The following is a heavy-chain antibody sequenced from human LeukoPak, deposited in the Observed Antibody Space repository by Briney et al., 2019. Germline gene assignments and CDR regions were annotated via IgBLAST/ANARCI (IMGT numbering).Heavy chain of an antibody. D-gene: IGHD1-26*01. J-gene: IGHJ4*02. CDR2: IYYSGST. Sequence: PSETLSLTCTVSGGSISSYYWSWIRQPPGKGLEWIGYIYYSGSTNYNPSLKSRVTISVDTSKNQFSLKLSSVTAADTAVYYCARQMRTVGAPIFDYWGQGTLVTVSS. CDR1: GGSISSYY. CDR3: ARQMRTVGAPIFDY. V-gene: IGHV4-59*01.